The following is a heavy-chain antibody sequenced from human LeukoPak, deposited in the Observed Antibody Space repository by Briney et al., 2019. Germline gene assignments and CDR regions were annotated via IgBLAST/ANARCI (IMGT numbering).Heavy chain of an antibody. D-gene: IGHD5-18*01. Sequence: GGSLRLSCATSGFTFSSYWMSWVRQAPGKGLEWVANIKQDGSEKYYVDSVKGRFTISRDNAKNSLYLQMNSLRAEDTAVYYCARTRRIQLWLDAFDIWGQGTMVTVSS. CDR1: GFTFSSYW. V-gene: IGHV3-7*01. CDR3: ARTRRIQLWLDAFDI. J-gene: IGHJ3*02. CDR2: IKQDGSEK.